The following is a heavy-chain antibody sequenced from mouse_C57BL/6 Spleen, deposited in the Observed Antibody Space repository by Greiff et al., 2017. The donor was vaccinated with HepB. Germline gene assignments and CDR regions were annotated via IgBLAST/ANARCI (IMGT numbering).Heavy chain of an antibody. V-gene: IGHV1-15*01. D-gene: IGHD1-1*01. CDR1: GYTFTDYE. J-gene: IGHJ4*01. CDR3: TTLRGYAMDY. CDR2: IDPETGGT. Sequence: QVHVKQSGAELVRPGASVTLSCKASGYTFTDYEMHWVKQTPVHGLEWIGAIDPETGGTAYNQKFKGKAILTADKSSSTAYMELRSLTSEDSAVYYCTTLRGYAMDYWGQGTSVTVSS.